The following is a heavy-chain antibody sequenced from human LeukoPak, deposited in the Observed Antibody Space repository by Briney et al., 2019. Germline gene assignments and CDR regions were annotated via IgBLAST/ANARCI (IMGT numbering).Heavy chain of an antibody. CDR2: INHSGST. CDR3: ARGNHYYYGMDV. J-gene: IGHJ6*02. CDR1: GGSFSGYY. V-gene: IGHV4-34*01. Sequence: SETLSLTCAVYGGSFSGYYWSWIRQPPGKGLEWIGEINHSGSTNYNPSLKSRVTISVDTSKNQFSLKLSSVTAADTAVYYCARGNHYYYGMDVWGQGTTVTVSS.